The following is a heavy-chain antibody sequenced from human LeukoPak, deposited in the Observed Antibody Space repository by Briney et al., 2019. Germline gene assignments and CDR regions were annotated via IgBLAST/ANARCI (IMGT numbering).Heavy chain of an antibody. Sequence: SETPSLTCTVSGGSISSYYWSWIRQPPGKGLEWIGYIYYSGSTNYNPSLKSRVTISVDTSKNQFSLKLSSVTAADTAVYYCASYGDYLPPTYWYFDLWGRGTLVTVSS. V-gene: IGHV4-59*01. CDR3: ASYGDYLPPTYWYFDL. CDR1: GGSISSYY. CDR2: IYYSGST. D-gene: IGHD4-17*01. J-gene: IGHJ2*01.